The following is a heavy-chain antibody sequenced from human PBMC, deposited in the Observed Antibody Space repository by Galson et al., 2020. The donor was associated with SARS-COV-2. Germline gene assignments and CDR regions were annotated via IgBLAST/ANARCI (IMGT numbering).Heavy chain of an antibody. V-gene: IGHV3-48*03. CDR1: GFTFSSYE. CDR3: ARIEGRWGDDYYGMDV. CDR2: ISSSGSTI. Sequence: GESLKISCAASGFTFSSYEMNWVRQAPGKGLEWVSYISSSGSTIYYADSVKGRFTISRDNAKNSLYLQMNSLRAEDTACYYCARIEGRWGDDYYGMDVWGQGTTVTVSS. J-gene: IGHJ6*02. D-gene: IGHD3-16*01.